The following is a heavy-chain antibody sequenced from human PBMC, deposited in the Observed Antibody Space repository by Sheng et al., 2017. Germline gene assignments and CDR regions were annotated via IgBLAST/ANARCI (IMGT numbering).Heavy chain of an antibody. Sequence: VQLVESGGGVVLPGRSLRLSCAASGFTFSNYGMHWVRQAPGKGLEWVAHISGDGSGRSYADSVKGRFTISRDNAKNTLYLQMNSLRVEDTAVYYCVRDLQDPYRGLNRGWYDTWAREPWSPSPQ. CDR2: ISGDGSGR. J-gene: IGHJ5*02. CDR3: VRDLQDPYRGLNRGWYDT. D-gene: IGHD3-10*01. CDR1: GFTFSNYG. V-gene: IGHV3-74*01.